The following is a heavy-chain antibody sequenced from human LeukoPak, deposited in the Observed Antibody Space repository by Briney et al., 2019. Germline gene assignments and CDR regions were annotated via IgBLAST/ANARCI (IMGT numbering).Heavy chain of an antibody. CDR1: GGSINSFY. Sequence: SETLSLTCTVSGGSINSFYWSWIRQPAGKGLEWIGRVSSSGGTNYNPSLKGRVTMSVDTSKNQFSLTLNSVTAADTAVYYCAKSPGPFHSFDPWGQGTLVTVSS. CDR3: AKSPGPFHSFDP. D-gene: IGHD2-2*01. CDR2: VSSSGGT. V-gene: IGHV4-4*07. J-gene: IGHJ5*02.